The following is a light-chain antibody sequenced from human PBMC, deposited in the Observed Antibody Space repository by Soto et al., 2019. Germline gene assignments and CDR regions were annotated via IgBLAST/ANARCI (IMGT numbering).Light chain of an antibody. CDR2: SAY. CDR3: KQYHNWPIT. V-gene: IGKV3-15*01. Sequence: EIVMTQSPATLSVSPRARATLSCSASQRVSSNLAWYPQKPGQSHRLVIYSAYTRATRIQARFSGSGSGTEFTLTLRSLQAEDFAVYSCKQYHNWPITFRQGTRLEIK. J-gene: IGKJ5*01. CDR1: QRVSSN.